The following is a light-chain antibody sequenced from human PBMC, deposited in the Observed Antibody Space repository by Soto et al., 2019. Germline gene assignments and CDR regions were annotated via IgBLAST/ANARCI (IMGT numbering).Light chain of an antibody. J-gene: IGKJ3*01. CDR2: AAS. CDR1: QSISSY. V-gene: IGKV1-39*01. Sequence: DIQMTQSPSSLSASVGDRVTITCRASQSISSYLNWYQQKPGKAPKLLIYAASSLQSGIPSRFSGSVSGTDCTLTNSSLQPEDLATDYCQTSYSTPLFHFGTETKVDIK. CDR3: QTSYSTPLFH.